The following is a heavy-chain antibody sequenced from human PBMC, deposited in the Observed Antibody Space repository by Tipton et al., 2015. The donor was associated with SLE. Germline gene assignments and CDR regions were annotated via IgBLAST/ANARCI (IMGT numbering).Heavy chain of an antibody. CDR3: ARGLYYDSTLDI. V-gene: IGHV4-31*03. Sequence: TLSLTCTVSGGSISSGGYYWSWNRQHPGKGLEWIGYIYYSGSTYYNPSLKSRVTISVDTSKNQFSLKLSSVTAADTAVYYCARGLYYDSTLDIWGQGTMVTVSS. D-gene: IGHD3-22*01. J-gene: IGHJ3*02. CDR2: IYYSGST. CDR1: GGSISSGGYY.